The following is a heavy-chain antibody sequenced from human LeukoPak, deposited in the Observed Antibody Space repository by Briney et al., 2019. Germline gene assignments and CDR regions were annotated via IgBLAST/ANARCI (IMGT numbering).Heavy chain of an antibody. CDR2: ISYDGSNK. V-gene: IGHV3-30-3*01. CDR3: ARDNSGYFDY. Sequence: GGSLRHSCAASGFTFSSYAMHWVRQAPGKGLEWVAVISYDGSNKYYADSVKGRFTISRDNSKNTLYLQMNSLRAEDTAVYYCARDNSGYFDYWGQGTLVTVSS. CDR1: GFTFSSYA. D-gene: IGHD4-23*01. J-gene: IGHJ4*02.